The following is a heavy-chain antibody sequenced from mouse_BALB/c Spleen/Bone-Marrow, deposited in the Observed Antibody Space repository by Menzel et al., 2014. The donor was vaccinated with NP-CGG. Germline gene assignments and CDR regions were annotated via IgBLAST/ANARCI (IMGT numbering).Heavy chain of an antibody. Sequence: VKLQESGPDLVQPSQSLSITCTVSGFSLTSYGVHWVRQSPGKGLEWLGVIWSGGSTDYNAAFISRLSISKDNSKSQVFFKMNSLQADDTAIYYCARSRYDRGFAYWGQGTLVTVSA. CDR3: ARSRYDRGFAY. V-gene: IGHV2-4-1*01. J-gene: IGHJ3*01. D-gene: IGHD2-12*01. CDR2: IWSGGST. CDR1: GFSLTSYG.